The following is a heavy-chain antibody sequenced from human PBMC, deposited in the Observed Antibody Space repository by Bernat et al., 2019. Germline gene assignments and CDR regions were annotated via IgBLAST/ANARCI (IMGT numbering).Heavy chain of an antibody. V-gene: IGHV3-11*06. CDR2: ISSSSSYT. CDR3: ARDFVGYSTSGGAFDI. CDR1: GFTFSDYY. D-gene: IGHD6-6*01. Sequence: QVQLVESGGGLVKPGGSLRLSCAASGFTFSDYYMSWIRQAPGKGLEWVSYISSSSSYTNYADSVKGRFTISRDNAKNSLYLQMNSLRAEDTAVYSCARDFVGYSTSGGAFDIWGQGTMVTVSS. J-gene: IGHJ3*02.